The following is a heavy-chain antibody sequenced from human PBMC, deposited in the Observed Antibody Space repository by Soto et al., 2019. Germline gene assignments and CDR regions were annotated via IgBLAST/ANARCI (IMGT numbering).Heavy chain of an antibody. V-gene: IGHV4-61*08. CDR1: GGSISSGGYY. CDR3: ARRYGYSFDY. CDR2: IYYSGST. D-gene: IGHD1-1*01. J-gene: IGHJ4*02. Sequence: ETLSLTCTVSGGSISSGGYYWSWIRQHPGKGLEWIGYIYYSGSTNYNPSLKSRVTISVDTSKNQFSLKLSSVTAADTAVYYCARRYGYSFDYWGQGTLVTVSS.